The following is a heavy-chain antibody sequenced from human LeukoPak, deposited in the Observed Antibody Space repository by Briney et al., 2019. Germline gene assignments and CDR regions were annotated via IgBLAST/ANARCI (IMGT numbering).Heavy chain of an antibody. D-gene: IGHD5-18*01. V-gene: IGHV1-18*01. CDR1: GYTFTSYG. CDR2: ISAYNGNT. CDR3: AFDTAPDI. Sequence: GASVTVSCKSSGYTFTSYGISWVRQAPGQGLEWMGWISAYNGNTNYAQKLQGRVTITTDTSTSTAYMELRSLRSDDTAVYYCAFDTAPDIWGQGTMVTVSS. J-gene: IGHJ3*02.